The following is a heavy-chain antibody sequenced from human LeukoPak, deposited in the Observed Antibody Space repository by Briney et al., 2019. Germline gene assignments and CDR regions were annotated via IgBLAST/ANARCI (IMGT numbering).Heavy chain of an antibody. CDR1: GFTFSSYG. CDR3: ARGPLPWGSLDY. D-gene: IGHD3-16*01. CDR2: IWYDESNK. V-gene: IGHV3-33*01. J-gene: IGHJ4*02. Sequence: GGSLRLSCATSGFTFSSYGMHWVRQAPGKGLEWVAVIWYDESNKYYADSVKGRLTISRDNSKNTLYLQMNSLRAEDTAVYYCARGPLPWGSLDYWGQGTLVTVSS.